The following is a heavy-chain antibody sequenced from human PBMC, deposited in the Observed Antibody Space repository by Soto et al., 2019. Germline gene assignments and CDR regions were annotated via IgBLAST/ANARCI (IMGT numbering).Heavy chain of an antibody. CDR3: AKDDWNGIVHDFWSGYWYYYGMDV. D-gene: IGHD3-3*01. V-gene: IGHV3-30*18. Sequence: VQLVESGGGVVQPGRSLRLSCAASGFTFSSYGMHWVRQAPGKGLEWVAVISYDGSNKYYADSVKGRFTISRDNSKNTLYLQMNSLRAEDTAVYYCAKDDWNGIVHDFWSGYWYYYGMDVWGQGTTVTVSS. CDR1: GFTFSSYG. CDR2: ISYDGSNK. J-gene: IGHJ6*02.